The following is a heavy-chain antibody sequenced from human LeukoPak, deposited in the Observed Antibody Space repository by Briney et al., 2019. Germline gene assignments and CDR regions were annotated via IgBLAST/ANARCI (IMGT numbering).Heavy chain of an antibody. CDR2: IYYSGST. Sequence: SETLSLTCTVSGGSISSGGYYWSWIRQHPGKGLEWIGYIYYSGSTYYNPSLKSRVTISVDTSKNQFSLKLSSVTAADTAVYYCARVRKYQLLYGVATNYYYMDVWGKGTTVTVSS. V-gene: IGHV4-31*03. J-gene: IGHJ6*03. CDR1: GGSISSGGYY. D-gene: IGHD2-2*02. CDR3: ARVRKYQLLYGVATNYYYMDV.